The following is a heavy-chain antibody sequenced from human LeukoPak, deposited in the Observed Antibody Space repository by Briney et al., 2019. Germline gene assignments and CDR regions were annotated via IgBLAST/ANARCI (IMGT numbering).Heavy chain of an antibody. V-gene: IGHV4-34*01. CDR2: INHSGST. CDR3: ARGGARIGDFWSGYYLWFDP. Sequence: SETLSLTCAVYGGSFSGYYWSWIRQPPGKGLEWIGEINHSGSTNYNPSLKTRVTISVDTSKNQFSLKLSSVTAADTAVYYCARGGARIGDFWSGYYLWFDPWGQGTLVTVSS. CDR1: GGSFSGYY. J-gene: IGHJ5*02. D-gene: IGHD3-3*01.